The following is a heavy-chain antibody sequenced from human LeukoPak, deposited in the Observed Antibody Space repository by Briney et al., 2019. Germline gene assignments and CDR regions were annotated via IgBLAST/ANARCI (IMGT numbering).Heavy chain of an antibody. V-gene: IGHV3-48*01. J-gene: IGHJ4*02. CDR3: AKDRREWWFGELAVHIDY. Sequence: GGSLRLSCAASGFTFSSNGMNWVRQAPGKGLEWVSYISATGGTIYYADSVKGRFTISRDNSKNTLYLQMNSLRAEDTAVYYCAKDRREWWFGELAVHIDYWGQGTLVTVSS. CDR1: GFTFSSNG. D-gene: IGHD3-10*01. CDR2: ISATGGTI.